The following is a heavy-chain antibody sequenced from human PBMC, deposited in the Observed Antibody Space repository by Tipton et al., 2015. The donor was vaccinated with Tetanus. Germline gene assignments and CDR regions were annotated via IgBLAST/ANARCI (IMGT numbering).Heavy chain of an antibody. CDR2: ISSTSRYI. Sequence: GSLRLSCGVSGFTFSTTKMNWVRQAPGRGLEWVSSISSTSRYINYADSLEGRFTISRDNAKNSLFLQVNSLRAEDTAVYYCASSSRGYYDSSGYYGYFQHWGQGTLVTVS. D-gene: IGHD3-22*01. J-gene: IGHJ1*01. CDR3: ASSSRGYYDSSGYYGYFQH. CDR1: GFTFSTTK. V-gene: IGHV3-21*01.